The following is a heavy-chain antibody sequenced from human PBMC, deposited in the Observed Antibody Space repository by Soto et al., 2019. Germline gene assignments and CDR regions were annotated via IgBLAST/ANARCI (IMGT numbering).Heavy chain of an antibody. CDR2: IYYNGRT. CDR3: ARHKTEYGMDV. J-gene: IGHJ6*02. V-gene: IGHV4-39*01. Sequence: PSESLSLTCTVSGGSISSSSYYGGWIRQPPGKGLEWIGSIYYNGRTYYTPSLKSRVTISVDTSKNQFSLKLNSVTAADTAMYYCARHKTEYGMDVWGQGTTVTVSS. CDR1: GGSISSSSYY.